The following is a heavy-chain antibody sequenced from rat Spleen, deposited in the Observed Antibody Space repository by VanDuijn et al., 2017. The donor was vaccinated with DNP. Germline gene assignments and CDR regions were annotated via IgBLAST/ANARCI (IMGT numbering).Heavy chain of an antibody. Sequence: EVQLVESGGGLVQPGRSLKLSCTASGFTFSSFPMAWVRQAPTKGLEWVATISTSGGSTFYRHSVKGRFTISRDNAESTLYLQMDSLRAEETATYYCARVQLGYYALDAWGQGTSVTVSS. D-gene: IGHD5-1*01. V-gene: IGHV5-46*01. CDR1: GFTFSSFP. CDR2: ISTSGGST. J-gene: IGHJ4*01. CDR3: ARVQLGYYALDA.